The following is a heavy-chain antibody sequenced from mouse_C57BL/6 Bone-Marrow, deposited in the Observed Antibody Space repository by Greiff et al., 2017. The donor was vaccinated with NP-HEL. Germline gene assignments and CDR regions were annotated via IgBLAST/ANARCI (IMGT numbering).Heavy chain of an antibody. J-gene: IGHJ2*01. CDR2: ISYDGSN. D-gene: IGHD1-1*01. Sequence: ESGPGLVKPSQSLSLTCSVTGYSITSGYYWNWIRQFPGNKLEWMGYISYDGSNNYNPSLKNRISITRDTSKNQFFLKLNSVTTEDTATYYCARERDTTVVADYWGQGTTLTVSS. CDR1: GYSITSGYY. CDR3: ARERDTTVVADY. V-gene: IGHV3-6*01.